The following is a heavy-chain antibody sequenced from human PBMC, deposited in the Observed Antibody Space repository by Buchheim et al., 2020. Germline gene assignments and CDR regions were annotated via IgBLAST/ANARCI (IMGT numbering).Heavy chain of an antibody. D-gene: IGHD3-22*01. CDR2: IYYSGTT. V-gene: IGHV4-39*01. CDR3: ARQQYNSGWSPFDH. Sequence: QVQLQESGPGLVKPSETLALTCTVSDDSIISTLNYWGWIRQPPGKGLEWIGSIYYSGTTYYNPSLKSRVAISVDTLKNQFSLNLSFVTAADTAVYYCARQQYNSGWSPFDHWGQGTL. CDR1: DDSIISTLNY. J-gene: IGHJ4*02.